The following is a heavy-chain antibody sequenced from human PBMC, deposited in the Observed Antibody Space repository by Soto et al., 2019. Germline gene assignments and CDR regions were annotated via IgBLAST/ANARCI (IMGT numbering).Heavy chain of an antibody. D-gene: IGHD3-10*01. CDR2: ISAYNGNT. CDR3: ARSKVVRGVIYYFDY. V-gene: IGHV1-18*01. Sequence: ASVKVSCKASGYTFTSYGISWVLQAPGQGLEWMGWISAYNGNTNYAQKLQGRVTMTTDTSTSTAYMELRSLRSDDTAVYYCARSKVVRGVIYYFDYWGQGTLVTVSS. J-gene: IGHJ4*02. CDR1: GYTFTSYG.